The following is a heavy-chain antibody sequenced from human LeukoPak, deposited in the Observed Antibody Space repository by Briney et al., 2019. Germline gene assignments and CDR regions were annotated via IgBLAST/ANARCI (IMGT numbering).Heavy chain of an antibody. V-gene: IGHV3-23*01. Sequence: GGSLRLSCAASGLTFSRYAMSWVRQAPGKGLEWVSAISGSGGTTYYADSVKGRFTISRDNSKNTPYLQMNSLRAEDTAVYYCSRWQYCSVGSCCSGNLFDYWGQGTLVTVSS. D-gene: IGHD2-15*01. CDR3: SRWQYCSVGSCCSGNLFDY. CDR1: GLTFSRYA. J-gene: IGHJ4*02. CDR2: ISGSGGTT.